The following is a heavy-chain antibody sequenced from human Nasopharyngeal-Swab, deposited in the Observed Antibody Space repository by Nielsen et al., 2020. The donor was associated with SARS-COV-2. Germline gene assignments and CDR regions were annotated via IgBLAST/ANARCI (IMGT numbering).Heavy chain of an antibody. CDR3: VSAGSIEY. D-gene: IGHD3-10*01. CDR2: LWYDGSKK. J-gene: IGHJ4*02. Sequence: GGSLRLSGAASGFTYKYGMNWVRQAPGKGLEWVSVLWYDGSKKFYAESVKGRFSISRDESKDTVYLQMSSLRVEDTAVYYCVSAGSIEYWGPGTLVTVSS. V-gene: IGHV3-33*01. CDR1: GFTYKYG.